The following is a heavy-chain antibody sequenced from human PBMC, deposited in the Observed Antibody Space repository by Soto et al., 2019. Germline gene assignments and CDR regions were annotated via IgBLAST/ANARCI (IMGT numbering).Heavy chain of an antibody. J-gene: IGHJ6*02. CDR2: IYYSGST. CDR1: GGSISSGDYY. Sequence: QVQLQESGPGLVKPSQTLSLTCTVSGGSISSGDYYWSWIRQPPGKGLEWIGYIYYSGSTYYNPFLKSRVTISVDTSKNQFSLKLSSVTAADTAVYYCARVSGSYNYYYYGMDVWGQGTTVTVSS. CDR3: ARVSGSYNYYYYGMDV. D-gene: IGHD1-26*01. V-gene: IGHV4-30-4*01.